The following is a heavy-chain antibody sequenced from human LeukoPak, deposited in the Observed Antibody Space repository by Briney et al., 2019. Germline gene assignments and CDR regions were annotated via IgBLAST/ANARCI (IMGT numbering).Heavy chain of an antibody. Sequence: GGSLRLSCAASGFTFSSYEMNWVRQAPGKGLEWVSYISSSGSTIYYADSVKGRFTISRDNAKNSLSLQMNSLRAEDTAVYYCAREGDGYNSPIDYWGQGTLVTVSS. CDR2: ISSSGSTI. CDR3: AREGDGYNSPIDY. D-gene: IGHD5-24*01. V-gene: IGHV3-48*03. CDR1: GFTFSSYE. J-gene: IGHJ4*02.